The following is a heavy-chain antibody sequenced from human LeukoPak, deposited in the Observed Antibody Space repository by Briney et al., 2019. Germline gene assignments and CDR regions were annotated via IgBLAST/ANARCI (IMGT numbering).Heavy chain of an antibody. D-gene: IGHD3-10*01. CDR1: GGSIGTYY. V-gene: IGHV4-59*12. J-gene: IGHJ4*02. Sequence: SETLSLTCTVSGGSIGTYYWSWIRQPPGKGLEWIGYIYYNGGTNYNPSLKSRVTISVDTSNNQFSLKLSSVTAADTAVYYCARGYGSGFAYWGQGTLVTVSS. CDR2: IYYNGGT. CDR3: ARGYGSGFAY.